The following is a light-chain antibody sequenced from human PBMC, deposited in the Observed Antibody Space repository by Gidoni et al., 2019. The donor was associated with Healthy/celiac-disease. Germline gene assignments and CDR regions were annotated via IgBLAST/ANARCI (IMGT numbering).Light chain of an antibody. CDR1: QSVLYSSNNKNY. CDR2: WAF. V-gene: IGKV4-1*01. CDR3: QQYYSTPRHT. Sequence: DIVMTQSPDSLAVSLGERATINCKSSQSVLYSSNNKNYLAWYQQKPGQPPKLLIYWAFTREPGVPDRFSGSGSGTDFTLTISSLQAEDVAVYYCQQYYSTPRHTFGQGTKLEIK. J-gene: IGKJ2*01.